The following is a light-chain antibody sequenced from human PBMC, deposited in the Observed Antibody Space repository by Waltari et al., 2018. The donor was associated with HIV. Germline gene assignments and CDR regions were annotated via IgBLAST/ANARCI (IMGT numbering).Light chain of an antibody. CDR3: QQYSDVPYT. J-gene: IGKJ2*01. CDR2: WAY. CDR1: QRLLYLFNNLNY. V-gene: IGKV4-1*01. Sequence: VVTQSPDCLAVSLGERDTLHWKSNQRLLYLFNNLNYLAEYQQKAGQRPKLLIYWAYILESGVPDRFSGIGSETDFTLTISSLQAEDVAVYYCQQYSDVPYTFGQGTKLEIK.